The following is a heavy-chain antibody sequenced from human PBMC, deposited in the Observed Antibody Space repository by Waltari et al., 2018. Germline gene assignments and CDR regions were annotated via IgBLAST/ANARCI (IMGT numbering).Heavy chain of an antibody. J-gene: IGHJ3*02. CDR3: XTDQXYDSYGNHPPXHCAFDI. Sequence: QXQXIQSGPEVXXPGTSVKVSCKASGLTFXRSAVQWVRXARGQSLEWIGWIVVGSGNTNYAQKFQXRVTITRDXSTSXSYXELXXXRXEDTAVYXXXTDQXYDSYGNHPPXHCAFDIXGQGTMVTVXS. D-gene: IGHD3-22*01. CDR1: GLTFXRSA. V-gene: IGHV1-58*01. CDR2: IVVGSGNT.